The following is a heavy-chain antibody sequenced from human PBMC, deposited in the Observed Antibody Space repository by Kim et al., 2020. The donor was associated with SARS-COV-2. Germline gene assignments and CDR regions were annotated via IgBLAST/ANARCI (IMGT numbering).Heavy chain of an antibody. CDR1: GFTFSSYG. V-gene: IGHV3-33*01. D-gene: IGHD1-26*01. CDR3: ARDGPVGDTTGLDY. Sequence: GGSLRLSCAASGFTFSSYGMHWVRQAPGKGLEWVAVIWYDGSNKYYADSVKGRFTISRDNSKNTLYLQMNSLRAEDTAVYYCARDGPVGDTTGLDYWGQGTLVTVSS. CDR2: IWYDGSNK. J-gene: IGHJ4*02.